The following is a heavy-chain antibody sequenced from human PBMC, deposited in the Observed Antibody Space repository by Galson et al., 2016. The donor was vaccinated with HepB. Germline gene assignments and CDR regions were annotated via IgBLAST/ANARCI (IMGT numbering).Heavy chain of an antibody. CDR1: GFTFSLYG. J-gene: IGHJ3*01. D-gene: IGHD3-10*01. CDR3: ARDLGVRGYGREPRDAYDL. CDR2: VWFDGYTK. Sequence: SLRLSCAASGFTFSLYGMQWVRQAPGKGLEWVAVVWFDGYTKFYADSVRGRFTVSRDSSRDTVDPQMNNLRAEDTAMYFCARDLGVRGYGREPRDAYDLWGQGTMVSVSS. V-gene: IGHV3-33*01.